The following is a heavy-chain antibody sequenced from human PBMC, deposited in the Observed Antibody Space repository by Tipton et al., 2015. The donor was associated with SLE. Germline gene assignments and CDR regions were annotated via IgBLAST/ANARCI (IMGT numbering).Heavy chain of an antibody. D-gene: IGHD3-22*01. Sequence: TLSLTCTVSGGSINTYYWSWIRQPPGKGLEWIGYIYYSGSTNYNPSLKSRVTISVDTSKNQFSLKLSSVTAADTAVYYCARFYDSSGYYQGWFDPWGQGTLVTVSS. J-gene: IGHJ5*02. V-gene: IGHV4-59*01. CDR3: ARFYDSSGYYQGWFDP. CDR2: IYYSGST. CDR1: GGSINTYY.